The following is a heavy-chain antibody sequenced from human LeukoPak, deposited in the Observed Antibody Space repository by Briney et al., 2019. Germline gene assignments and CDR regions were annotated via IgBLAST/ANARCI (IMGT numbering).Heavy chain of an antibody. J-gene: IGHJ3*02. CDR2: IYGGGST. V-gene: IGHV3-53*04. CDR1: GFTVSSNS. D-gene: IGHD1-7*01. CDR3: ARIGTTFAFDI. Sequence: PGGSLTLSCTASGFTVSSNSMSWVRQAPGKGLEWVSFIYGGGSTYYADSVKGRFTISRHNSKNTLYLQMNSLRAEDTAVYYCARIGTTFAFDIWGQGTMVTVSS.